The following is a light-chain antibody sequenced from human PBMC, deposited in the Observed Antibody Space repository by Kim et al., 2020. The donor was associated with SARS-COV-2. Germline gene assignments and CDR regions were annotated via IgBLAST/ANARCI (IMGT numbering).Light chain of an antibody. CDR2: DVT. CDR3: CSYTGRYSWV. J-gene: IGLJ3*02. CDR1: NSDVGGYNY. V-gene: IGLV2-11*03. Sequence: GQSITISCTGTNSDVGGYNYVSWYQQHPDKVPKLLIYDVTTRPSGVPDRFSGSKSGNTASLTISGLQAEDESDYYCCSYTGRYSWVFGGGTQLTVL.